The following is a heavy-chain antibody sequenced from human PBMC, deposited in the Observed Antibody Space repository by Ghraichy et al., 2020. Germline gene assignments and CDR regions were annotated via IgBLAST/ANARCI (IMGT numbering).Heavy chain of an antibody. J-gene: IGHJ4*02. CDR1: GFTFSSYA. V-gene: IGHV3-23*01. CDR3: AKSSAGITIFGVVHGDY. Sequence: GGSLRLSCAASGFTFSSYAMSWVRQAPGKGLEWVSAISGSGGSTYYADSVKGRFTISRDNSKNTLYLQMNSLRAEDTAVYYCAKSSAGITIFGVVHGDYWGQGTLVTVSS. D-gene: IGHD3-3*01. CDR2: ISGSGGST.